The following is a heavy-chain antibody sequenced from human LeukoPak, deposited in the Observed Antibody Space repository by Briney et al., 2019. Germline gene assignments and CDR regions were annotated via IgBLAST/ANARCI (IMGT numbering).Heavy chain of an antibody. J-gene: IGHJ3*02. D-gene: IGHD3-22*01. V-gene: IGHV4-31*03. CDR2: IYYSGST. Sequence: SQTLSLTCTVSGGSISSGGYYWSWIRQHPGKGLEWIGYIYYSGSTYYNPSLKSRVTISVDTSKSQFSLKLSSVTAADTAVYYCARRGVYYDSHNAFDIWGQGTMVTVSS. CDR3: ARRGVYYDSHNAFDI. CDR1: GGSISSGGYY.